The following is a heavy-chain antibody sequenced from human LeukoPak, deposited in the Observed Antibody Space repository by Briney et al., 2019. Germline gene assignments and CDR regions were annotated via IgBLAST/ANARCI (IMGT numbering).Heavy chain of an antibody. CDR3: ARDDVVVVPAAIRGGYYYYYYMDV. D-gene: IGHD2-2*02. CDR2: INTDGSST. Sequence: PGGSLRLSCAASGFTFSSYWMHWVRQAPGKGLVWVSRINTDGSSTSYADSVKGRFTISRDNAKNTLYLQMNSLRAEDTAVYYCARDDVVVVPAAIRGGYYYYYYMDVWGKGTTVTVSS. CDR1: GFTFSSYW. V-gene: IGHV3-74*01. J-gene: IGHJ6*03.